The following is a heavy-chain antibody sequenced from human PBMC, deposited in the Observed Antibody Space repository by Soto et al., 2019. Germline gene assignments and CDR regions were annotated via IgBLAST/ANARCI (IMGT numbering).Heavy chain of an antibody. J-gene: IGHJ4*02. CDR1: GYTFTSYG. CDR3: AADDLILVL. V-gene: IGHV1-18*01. D-gene: IGHD3-22*01. Sequence: ASVKVSCKASGYTFTSYGISWVRQAPGQGLEWMGWISAYNGNTNYAQKFQGRVTMTTDTSTSTAYMELSSLRSEDTAAYYCAADDLILVLWGQGTLVTVSS. CDR2: ISAYNGNT.